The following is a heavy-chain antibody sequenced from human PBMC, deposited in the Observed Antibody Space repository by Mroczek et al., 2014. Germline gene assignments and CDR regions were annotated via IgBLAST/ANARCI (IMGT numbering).Heavy chain of an antibody. CDR2: IKSKTDGGTT. D-gene: IGHD3-22*01. CDR3: IGMGYYDSSGYYAPD. CDR1: GFTFSNAW. V-gene: IGHV3-15*01. J-gene: IGHJ4*02. Sequence: VQLVESGGGLVKPGGSLRLSCAASGFTFSNAWMSWVRQAPGKGLEWVGRIKSKTDGGTTDYAAPVKGRFTISRDDSKNTLYLQMNSLKTEDTAVYYCIGMGYYDSSGYYAPDWGQGTLVTVSS.